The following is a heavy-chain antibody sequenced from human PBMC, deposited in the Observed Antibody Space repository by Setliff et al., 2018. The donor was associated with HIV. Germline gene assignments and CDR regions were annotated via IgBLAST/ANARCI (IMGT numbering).Heavy chain of an antibody. V-gene: IGHV1-8*02. Sequence: ASVKVSCKASGNNLNNYDINWVRQATGQGLEWMGWINPNSGNTGYAQKFQGRVTMTRDTSINTAYMELRSLRSDDTAVYYCARGATVSFQHWGQGTLVTVSS. J-gene: IGHJ1*01. D-gene: IGHD4-17*01. CDR1: GNNLNNYD. CDR3: ARGATVSFQH. CDR2: INPNSGNT.